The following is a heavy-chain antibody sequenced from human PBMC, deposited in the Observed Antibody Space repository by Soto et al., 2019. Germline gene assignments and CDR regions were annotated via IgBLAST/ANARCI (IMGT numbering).Heavy chain of an antibody. D-gene: IGHD5-18*01. CDR1: GFTFSNAW. J-gene: IGHJ6*02. CDR2: IKSNTDGGTT. CDR3: TTGGGRWNTAPLAPVEYFGMDV. V-gene: IGHV3-15*01. Sequence: GGSLRLSCAASGFTFSNAWMNWVRQAPGKGLEWVGRIKSNTDGGTTEYAEPVKGRFTISRDDSKNTLYLQMNSLKTEDTAVYYCTTGGGRWNTAPLAPVEYFGMDVWGQGTKVTVYS.